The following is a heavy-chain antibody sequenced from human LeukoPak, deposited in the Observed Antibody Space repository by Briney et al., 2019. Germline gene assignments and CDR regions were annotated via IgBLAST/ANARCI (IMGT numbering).Heavy chain of an antibody. V-gene: IGHV4-38-2*01. J-gene: IGHJ6*03. CDR2: IYHSGST. D-gene: IGHD4-17*01. CDR1: GYSISSGYY. CDR3: ARFGWDGDYGRRYYYYMDV. Sequence: SETLSLTCAVSGYSISSGYYWGWIRSPPGKGLEWIGSIYHSGSTYYNPSLKRRVTISVETSKNQFSLKLSSVTAADTAVYYCARFGWDGDYGRRYYYYMDVWGKGTTVTVSS.